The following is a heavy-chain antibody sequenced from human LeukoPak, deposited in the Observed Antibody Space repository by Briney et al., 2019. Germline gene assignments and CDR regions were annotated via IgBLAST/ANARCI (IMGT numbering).Heavy chain of an antibody. CDR3: ARQGRWLQHHFDY. CDR1: GGSFNTYF. J-gene: IGHJ4*02. V-gene: IGHV4-34*01. Sequence: SETLSLTCAVYGGSFNTYFWSWIRQPPGKGLEWIGEINHSGSTNYNPSLKSRVTISVDTSKNQFSLKLSSVTAADTAVYYCARQGRWLQHHFDYWGQGTLVTVSS. CDR2: INHSGST. D-gene: IGHD5-12*01.